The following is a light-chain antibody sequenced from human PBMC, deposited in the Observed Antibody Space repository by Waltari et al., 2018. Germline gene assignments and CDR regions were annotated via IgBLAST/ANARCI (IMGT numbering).Light chain of an antibody. CDR2: DVN. J-gene: IGLJ1*01. Sequence: QSALTQPASVSGSPGQSITISCTGTSSDIGSFKYVSWYQQPPGKAPKLIIYDVNSRPSGVSNQFSGSKSGNTASLTISGLQAEDEADYYCSSYTTSSTYVLGTGTKVTVL. CDR1: SSDIGSFKY. V-gene: IGLV2-14*03. CDR3: SSYTTSSTYV.